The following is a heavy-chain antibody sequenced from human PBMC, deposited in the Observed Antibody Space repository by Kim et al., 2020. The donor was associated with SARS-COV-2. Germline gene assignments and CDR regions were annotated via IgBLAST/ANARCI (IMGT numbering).Heavy chain of an antibody. CDR2: IYSGGST. CDR3: ARDGEQQLGYFDY. Sequence: GGSLRLSCAAPGFTVSSNYMSWVRQAPGKGLEWVSVIYSGGSTYYADSVKGRFTISRDNSKNTLYLQMNSLRAEDTAVYYCARDGEQQLGYFDYWGQGTLVTVSS. D-gene: IGHD6-13*01. V-gene: IGHV3-53*01. J-gene: IGHJ4*02. CDR1: GFTVSSNY.